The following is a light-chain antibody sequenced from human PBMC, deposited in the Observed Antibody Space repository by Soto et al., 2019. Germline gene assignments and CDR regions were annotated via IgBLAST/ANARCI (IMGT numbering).Light chain of an antibody. Sequence: DIPMTQSPSTLSASVGDRVSIACRASQSISSSLAWYQQKPGKAPKLLIYDASSLESGVPSRFSGSGSGTEFTLSINSLHPQDFATYYCQQYHRYSWTFGQGTKVEIK. CDR1: QSISSS. V-gene: IGKV1-5*01. J-gene: IGKJ1*01. CDR3: QQYHRYSWT. CDR2: DAS.